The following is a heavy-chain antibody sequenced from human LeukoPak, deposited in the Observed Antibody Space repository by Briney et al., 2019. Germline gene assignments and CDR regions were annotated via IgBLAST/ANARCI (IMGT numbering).Heavy chain of an antibody. J-gene: IGHJ5*02. Sequence: SVKVSCKASGGTFSSYAISWVRRAPGQGLEWMGGIIPIFGTANYAQKFQGRVTITADESTSTAYMELSSLRSEDTAVYYCAREVRKIVVVPAAIKFNWFDPWGQGTLVTVSS. CDR1: GGTFSSYA. V-gene: IGHV1-69*01. CDR2: IIPIFGTA. D-gene: IGHD2-2*02. CDR3: AREVRKIVVVPAAIKFNWFDP.